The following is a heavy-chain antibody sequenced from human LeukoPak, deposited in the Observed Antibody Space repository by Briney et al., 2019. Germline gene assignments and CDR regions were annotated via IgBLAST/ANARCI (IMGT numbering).Heavy chain of an antibody. CDR1: GFIFNNYG. CDR3: AKSGLNRFDY. V-gene: IGHV3-30*02. CDR2: IRYDGSHK. J-gene: IGHJ4*02. Sequence: GGSLRLSCAASGFIFNNYGMHWVRQAPGKGLEWVAFIRYDGSHKYYADSVKGRFTISRDDSKNTLYLQMNSLRAEDTAVYYCAKSGLNRFDYWGQGTLVTVSS. D-gene: IGHD2-15*01.